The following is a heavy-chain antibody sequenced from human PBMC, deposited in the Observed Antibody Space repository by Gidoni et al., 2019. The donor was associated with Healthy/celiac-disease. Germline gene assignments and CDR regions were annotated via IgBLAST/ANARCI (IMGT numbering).Heavy chain of an antibody. Sequence: EVQLVESGGGLVKPGGSLRLSCAASGFTFSSYSMNWVRQAPGKGLEWVSSISSSSSYIYYADSVKGRFTISRDNAKNSLYLQMNSLRAEDTAVYYCARQDDDYGDYGDYWGQGTLVTVSS. D-gene: IGHD4-17*01. CDR2: ISSSSSYI. CDR3: ARQDDDYGDYGDY. CDR1: GFTFSSYS. J-gene: IGHJ4*02. V-gene: IGHV3-21*01.